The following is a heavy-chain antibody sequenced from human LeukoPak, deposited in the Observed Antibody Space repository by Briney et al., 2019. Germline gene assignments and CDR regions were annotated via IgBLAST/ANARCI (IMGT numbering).Heavy chain of an antibody. Sequence: GGSLRLSCAASGFTFSSYAMHWVRQAPGKGLEWVAVISFDGSNKYYADSVKGRFTISRDNAKNSLYLQMNSLRAEDTAVYYCARGGSSQDYWGQGTLVTVSS. CDR3: ARGGSSQDY. V-gene: IGHV3-30*04. J-gene: IGHJ4*02. CDR2: ISFDGSNK. CDR1: GFTFSSYA.